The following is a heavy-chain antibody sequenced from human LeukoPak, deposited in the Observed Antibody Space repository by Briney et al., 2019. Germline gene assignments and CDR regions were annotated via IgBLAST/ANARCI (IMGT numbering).Heavy chain of an antibody. CDR2: IYSGGST. CDR3: ARGSGWVDY. D-gene: IGHD6-19*01. CDR1: GFTVSSNY. V-gene: IGHV3-66*01. Sequence: GGSLRLSCAASGFTVSSNYMSWVRQAPGKGLEWVSVIYSGGSTDYKDSVKDRFTISRDNAKNSLYLQMNSLRADDTAVYYCARGSGWVDYWGQGTLVTVSS. J-gene: IGHJ4*02.